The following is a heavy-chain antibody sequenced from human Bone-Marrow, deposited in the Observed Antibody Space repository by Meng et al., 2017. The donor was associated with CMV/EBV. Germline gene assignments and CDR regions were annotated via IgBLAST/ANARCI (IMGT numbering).Heavy chain of an antibody. V-gene: IGHV4-39*01. D-gene: IGHD3-10*01. CDR2: FYYNGRT. CDR1: SIYSLSSS. CDR3: ARQRSSGSGETFYFDS. Sequence: SIYSLSSSWGWVRQPPGKGLEWIGNFYYNGRTYYNPSLKSRVTISVDASTNQFSLRINSVTSTDTAIYFCARQRSSGSGETFYFDSWGQGTLVTVSS. J-gene: IGHJ4*02.